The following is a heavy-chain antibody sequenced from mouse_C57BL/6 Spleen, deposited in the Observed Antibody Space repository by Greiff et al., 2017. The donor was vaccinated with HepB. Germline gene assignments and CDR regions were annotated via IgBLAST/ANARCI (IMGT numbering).Heavy chain of an antibody. J-gene: IGHJ4*01. D-gene: IGHD6-2*01. Sequence: EVKLMESGGGLVQPGGSLKLSCAASGFTFSDYYMYWVRQTPEKRLEWVAYISNGGGSTYYPDTVKGRFTISRDNAKNTLYLQMSRLKSEDTAMYYCARGIPVSQYAMDYWGQGTSVTVSS. V-gene: IGHV5-12*01. CDR1: GFTFSDYY. CDR3: ARGIPVSQYAMDY. CDR2: ISNGGGST.